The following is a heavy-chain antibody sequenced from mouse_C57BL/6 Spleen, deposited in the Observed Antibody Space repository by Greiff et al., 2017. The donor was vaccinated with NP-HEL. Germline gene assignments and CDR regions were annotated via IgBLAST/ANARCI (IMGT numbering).Heavy chain of an antibody. Sequence: EVKLVESEGGLVQPGSSMKLSCTASGFTFSDYYMAWVRQVPEKGLEWVANINYDGSSTYYLDSLKSRFIISRDNAKNILYLQMSSLKSEDTATYYCARGGYYYYAMDYWGQGTSVTVSS. D-gene: IGHD2-3*01. CDR3: ARGGYYYYAMDY. CDR1: GFTFSDYY. J-gene: IGHJ4*01. CDR2: INYDGSST. V-gene: IGHV5-16*01.